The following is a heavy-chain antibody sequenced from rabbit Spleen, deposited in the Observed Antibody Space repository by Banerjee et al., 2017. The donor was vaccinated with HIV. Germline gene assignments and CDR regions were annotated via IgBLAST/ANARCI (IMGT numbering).Heavy chain of an antibody. CDR1: VFTIRDSYR. V-gene: IGHV1S45*01. CDR3: ARDLNSVISWNFGR. D-gene: IGHD1-1*01. J-gene: IGHJ4*01. Sequence: QALLEDSGGVLNPPEAPPATSITAGVFTIRDSYRRCVVREAAERGQECTASVYGGSSGTTYPGSSAKGRFTITTSSSTTVPLKMTSLAAADTANFFCARDLNSVISWNFGRWGPGTLVTVS. CDR2: VYGGSSGTT.